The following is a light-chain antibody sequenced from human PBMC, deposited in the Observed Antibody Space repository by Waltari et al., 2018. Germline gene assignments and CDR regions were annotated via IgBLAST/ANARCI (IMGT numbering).Light chain of an antibody. V-gene: IGKV1-12*01. Sequence: DIQMTQSPSSVSASVGDRVTITCRASQGISSSLAWYQQKPGTVPNRLIYAASSLQSGVPSRFSGSGSGTDFTLTISSLQPEDSATYYCQQAKSFPLTFGPGTKVDIK. CDR3: QQAKSFPLT. CDR1: QGISSS. CDR2: AAS. J-gene: IGKJ3*01.